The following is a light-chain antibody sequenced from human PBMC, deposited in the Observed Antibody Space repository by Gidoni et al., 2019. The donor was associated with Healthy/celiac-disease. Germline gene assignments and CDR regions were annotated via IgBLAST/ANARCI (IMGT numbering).Light chain of an antibody. CDR1: QSRLHVNRYNY. CDR3: MQALQTPRT. J-gene: IGKJ1*01. V-gene: IGKV2-28*01. CDR2: LGS. Sequence: DMVMTQSTLSLPGTPGEPASISCRSRQSRLHVNRYNYLDWYLQKPGQSPQLLIYLGSNRASGVPARFSGSGSGTDFTLTISSVEAEDVGVYYCMQALQTPRTFGQGTKVEIK.